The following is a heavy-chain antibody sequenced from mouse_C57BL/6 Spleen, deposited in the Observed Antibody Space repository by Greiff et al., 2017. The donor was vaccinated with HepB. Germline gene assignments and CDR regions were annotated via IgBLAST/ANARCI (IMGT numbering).Heavy chain of an antibody. CDR2: IDPENGDT. V-gene: IGHV14-4*01. CDR3: TTGTFPYYFDY. CDR1: GFNIKDDY. D-gene: IGHD3-3*01. J-gene: IGHJ2*01. Sequence: VHVKQSGAELVRPGASVKLSCTASGFNIKDDYMHWVKQRPEQGLEWIGWIDPENGDTEYASKFQGKATITADTSSNTAYLQLSSLTSDDTAVYYCTTGTFPYYFDYWGQGTTLTVSS.